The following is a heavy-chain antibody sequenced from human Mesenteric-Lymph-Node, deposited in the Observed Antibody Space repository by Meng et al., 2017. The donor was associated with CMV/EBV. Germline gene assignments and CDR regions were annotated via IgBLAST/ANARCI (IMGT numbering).Heavy chain of an antibody. J-gene: IGHJ6*02. CDR2: ISGSGDRT. V-gene: IGHV3-23*01. CDR3: AKDLGVLLEGLDV. D-gene: IGHD1-26*01. CDR1: KFTFSNYG. Sequence: GESLKISCAASKFTFSNYGMSWVRQAPGKGLEWVSGISGSGDRTFYSASVKGRFTISRDNSKNTLYLQMNSLRAEDTAVYYCAKDLGVLLEGLDVWGQGTTVTVSS.